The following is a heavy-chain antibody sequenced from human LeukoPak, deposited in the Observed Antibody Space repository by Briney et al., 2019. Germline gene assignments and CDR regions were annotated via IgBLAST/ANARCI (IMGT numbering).Heavy chain of an antibody. Sequence: ASVTVTCKASGYTFTSYYMHWVRQAPGQGLEWMGIINPSGGSTSYAQKFQGRVTMTRDTSTSTVYMELSSLRSEDTAVYYCASRYCSSTSCYTNYYYYYGIDVWGQGTTVTVSS. J-gene: IGHJ6*02. V-gene: IGHV1-46*01. CDR3: ASRYCSSTSCYTNYYYYYGIDV. CDR1: GYTFTSYY. CDR2: INPSGGST. D-gene: IGHD2-2*02.